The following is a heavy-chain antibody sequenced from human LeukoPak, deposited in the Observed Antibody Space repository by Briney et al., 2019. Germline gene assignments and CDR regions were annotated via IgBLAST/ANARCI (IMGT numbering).Heavy chain of an antibody. CDR3: AREAYSSGWFY. CDR2: IYHSGST. D-gene: IGHD6-19*01. CDR1: GGSISSGGYY. Sequence: SETLSLTCTVSGGSISSGGYYWSWIRQPPGKGLEWIGYIYHSGSTYYNPSLKSRVTISVDRSKNQFSLKLSSVTAADTAVYYCAREAYSSGWFYWGQGTLVTVSS. V-gene: IGHV4-30-2*01. J-gene: IGHJ4*02.